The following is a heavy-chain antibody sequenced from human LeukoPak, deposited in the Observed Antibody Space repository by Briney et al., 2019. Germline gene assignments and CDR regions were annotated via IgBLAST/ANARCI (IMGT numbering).Heavy chain of an antibody. CDR1: GFTFSSYG. CDR3: AKDGGGSSGWYFDY. J-gene: IGHJ4*02. CDR2: ISYDGSNK. Sequence: GGSLRLSCAASGFTFSSYGMHWVRQAPGKGLEWVAVISYDGSNKYYADSVKGRFTISRDNSKNTLYLHMNSLRAEDTAVYYCAKDGGGSSGWYFDYWGQGTLVTVSS. D-gene: IGHD6-19*01. V-gene: IGHV3-30*18.